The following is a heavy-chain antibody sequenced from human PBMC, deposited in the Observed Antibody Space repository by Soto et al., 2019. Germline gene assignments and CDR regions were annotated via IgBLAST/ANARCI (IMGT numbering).Heavy chain of an antibody. Sequence: ASVKVSCKASGGTFNKYAIDWVRQAPGQGLEWMGGITPLFGTPNYAQRFQGRVTISADEVTSTAYMELRSLRSDDTGVYYCARQSDYDTSGYYYAYWGQGTLVTVSS. J-gene: IGHJ4*02. CDR3: ARQSDYDTSGYYYAY. CDR1: GGTFNKYA. D-gene: IGHD3-22*01. V-gene: IGHV1-69*13. CDR2: ITPLFGTP.